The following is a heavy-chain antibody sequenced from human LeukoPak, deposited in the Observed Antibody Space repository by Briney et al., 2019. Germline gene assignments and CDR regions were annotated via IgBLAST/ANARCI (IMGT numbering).Heavy chain of an antibody. D-gene: IGHD3-10*01. CDR1: GGSFSGYY. Sequence: PSETLSLTCAVDGGSFSGYYRSWIRQPPGKGLEWIGEINHSGSTNYNPSLKSRVTISVDTSNNQFSLKLSSVTAADTAVYYCAGSLITMVRGAYYFDYWGQGTLVTVSS. CDR3: AGSLITMVRGAYYFDY. V-gene: IGHV4-34*01. CDR2: INHSGST. J-gene: IGHJ4*02.